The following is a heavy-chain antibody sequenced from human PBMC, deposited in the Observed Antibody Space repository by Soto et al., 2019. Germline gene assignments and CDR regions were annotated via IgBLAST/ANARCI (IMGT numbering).Heavy chain of an antibody. D-gene: IGHD1-1*01. V-gene: IGHV4-30-4*01. CDR2: IYYSGST. Sequence: SETLSLTCTVSGVSISSGDYYWSWIRQPPGKGLEWIGYIYYSGSTYYNPSLKSRVTISVDTSKNQFSLKLSSVTAADTAVYYCARRTPKLQSAFDIWGQGTMVTVSS. CDR3: ARRTPKLQSAFDI. CDR1: GVSISSGDYY. J-gene: IGHJ3*02.